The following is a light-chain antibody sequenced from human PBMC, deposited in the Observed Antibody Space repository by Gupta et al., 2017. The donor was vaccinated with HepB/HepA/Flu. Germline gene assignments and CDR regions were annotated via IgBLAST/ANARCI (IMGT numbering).Light chain of an antibody. Sequence: GRPPPACVPRSPGHLITISCTGSSGAVGGFNSVAWYQHYPGSAPKLLIYEVTNRPSGVSYRFSGSKSGNTASLTISGLQAEDDADYDCSSFRNGRTLVMFGGGTKVTVL. CDR2: EVT. J-gene: IGLJ3*02. CDR3: SSFRNGRTLVM. CDR1: SGAVGGFNS. V-gene: IGLV2-14*01.